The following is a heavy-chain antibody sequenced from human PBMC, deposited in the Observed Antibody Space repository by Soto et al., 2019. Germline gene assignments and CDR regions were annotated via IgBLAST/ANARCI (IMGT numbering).Heavy chain of an antibody. Sequence: SDTLSLTCTVSGGSISTYQWSWIRQPPGKGLEWIGYIYYTGSTNYNPSLKSRVTISLDTSKNQFSLKLSSVTAADTAVYYCARLRIAVADFDCWGQGTLVTVSS. CDR1: GGSISTYQ. CDR2: IYYTGST. CDR3: ARLRIAVADFDC. J-gene: IGHJ4*02. V-gene: IGHV4-59*08. D-gene: IGHD6-19*01.